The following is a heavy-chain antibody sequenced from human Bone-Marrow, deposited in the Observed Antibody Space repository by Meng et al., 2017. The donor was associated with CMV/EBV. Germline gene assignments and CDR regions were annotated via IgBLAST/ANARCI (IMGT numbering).Heavy chain of an antibody. D-gene: IGHD5-18*01. V-gene: IGHV3-33*01. CDR1: GFTFSSYG. J-gene: IGHJ3*02. CDR2: IWYDGSNK. CDR3: ARGSVQLWLVLLHEAFDI. Sequence: GESLKISCAASGFTFSSYGMHWVRQAPGKGLEWVAVIWYDGSNKYYADSVKGRFTISRDNSKNSLYLQMNSLRAEDTAVYYCARGSVQLWLVLLHEAFDIWGQGTMVTVSS.